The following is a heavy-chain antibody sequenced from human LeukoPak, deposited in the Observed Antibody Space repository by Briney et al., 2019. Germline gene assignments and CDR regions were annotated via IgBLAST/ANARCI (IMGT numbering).Heavy chain of an antibody. CDR3: ARTSVATAEDYFDY. CDR2: ISSSGSTI. J-gene: IGHJ4*02. Sequence: GGSLRLSCAASGFTFSDYYMSWIRQAPGKGLEWVSYISSSGSTIYYADSVKGRFTISRDNAKNSLYLQMNSLRAEDTAVYYCARTSVATAEDYFDYWGQGTLVTVSS. CDR1: GFTFSDYY. D-gene: IGHD6-13*01. V-gene: IGHV3-11*01.